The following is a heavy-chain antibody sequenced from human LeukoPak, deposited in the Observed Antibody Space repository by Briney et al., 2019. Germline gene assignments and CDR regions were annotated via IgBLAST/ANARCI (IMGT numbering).Heavy chain of an antibody. CDR3: ARDGTSTDDY. CDR2: ISGNNDNP. Sequence: GASVKVSCKASGYIFTDYYIYWVRQAPGQGLEWMGWISGNNDNPNYGQKFQGRFTVTTDSSTSTAYMELRNLRFDDTAVYYCARDGTSTDDYWGQGTLVTVSS. V-gene: IGHV1-18*04. D-gene: IGHD2-2*01. J-gene: IGHJ4*02. CDR1: GYIFTDYY.